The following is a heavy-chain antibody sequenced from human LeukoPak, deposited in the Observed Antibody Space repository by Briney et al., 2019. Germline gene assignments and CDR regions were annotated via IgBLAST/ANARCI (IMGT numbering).Heavy chain of an antibody. CDR2: ISPSGGST. D-gene: IGHD6-19*01. Sequence: ASVKVSCKASGYTFTSYYMHWVRQAPGQGLEWMGIISPSGGSTSYAQKFQGRVTMTRDMSTSTVYMELSSLKSEDSAVFYCARDSSDWSVDYWGQGTLVTVSS. J-gene: IGHJ4*02. V-gene: IGHV1-46*01. CDR3: ARDSSDWSVDY. CDR1: GYTFTSYY.